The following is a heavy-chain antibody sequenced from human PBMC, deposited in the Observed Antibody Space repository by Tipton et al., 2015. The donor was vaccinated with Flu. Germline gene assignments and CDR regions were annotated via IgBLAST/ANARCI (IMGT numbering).Heavy chain of an antibody. Sequence: TLSLTCSVYGGSFSGYYWTWIRQPPGKGLEWIGEINHSGSTHYNSSLKSRVSMSVDSSKNQFSLHLSSVTAADTAVYYCARVSQQLLKDYFDFWGQGTLVTVSS. CDR3: ARVSQQLLKDYFDF. V-gene: IGHV4-34*01. D-gene: IGHD6-13*01. CDR2: INHSGST. J-gene: IGHJ4*02. CDR1: GGSFSGYY.